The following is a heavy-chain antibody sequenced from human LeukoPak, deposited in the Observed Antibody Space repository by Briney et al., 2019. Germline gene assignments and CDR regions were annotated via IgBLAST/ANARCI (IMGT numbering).Heavy chain of an antibody. J-gene: IGHJ3*02. CDR2: ISSSSSYI. Sequence: GGSLRLSCAASGFTFSSYSMNWVRQAPGKGLEWVSSISSSSSYIYYADSVKGRFTISRDNAKNSLYLQMNSLRAEDTAVYYCARDGKVVPAAPDAFDIWGQGTMVTVSS. D-gene: IGHD2-2*01. V-gene: IGHV3-21*01. CDR3: ARDGKVVPAAPDAFDI. CDR1: GFTFSSYS.